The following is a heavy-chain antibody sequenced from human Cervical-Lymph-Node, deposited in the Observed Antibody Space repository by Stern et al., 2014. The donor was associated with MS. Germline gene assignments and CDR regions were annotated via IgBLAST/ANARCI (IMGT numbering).Heavy chain of an antibody. V-gene: IGHV3-48*01. CDR1: GFTLSIFG. CDR3: ARGYGYFDY. Sequence: EVQLVESGGGLVQPGGSLRLSCAAPGFTLSIFGMNWVRQAPGKGQEWVSYISSSSSTIYYADSVKGRFTISRDNAKDSLYLQMNSLRVEDPAVYYCARGYGYFDYWGQGTLVTVSS. CDR2: ISSSSSTI. D-gene: IGHD5-12*01. J-gene: IGHJ4*02.